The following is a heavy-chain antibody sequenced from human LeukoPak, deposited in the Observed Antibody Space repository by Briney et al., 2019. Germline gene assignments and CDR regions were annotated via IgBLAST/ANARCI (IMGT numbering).Heavy chain of an antibody. J-gene: IGHJ4*02. CDR2: INPNSGGT. CDR3: AKDLTVFGSGYVGEAGPQDY. Sequence: ASVKVSCKASGYTFTGYYMHWVRQAPGQGLEWMGWINPNSGGTNYAQKFQGRVTMTRDTSISTAYMELSRLRAEDTALYYCAKDLTVFGSGYVGEAGPQDYWGQGTLVTVSS. D-gene: IGHD5-12*01. CDR1: GYTFTGYY. V-gene: IGHV1-2*02.